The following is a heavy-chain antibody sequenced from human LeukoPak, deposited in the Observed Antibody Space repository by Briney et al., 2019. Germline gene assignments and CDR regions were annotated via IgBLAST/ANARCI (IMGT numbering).Heavy chain of an antibody. J-gene: IGHJ4*02. Sequence: SETLCLTCTVSGGSMSSYRWSWIRQPPGKGLEWIAYIYYSGTTNHNPSLKSRVTTSVDTSKNQFSLKLSSVTAADTAVYYCARGNLEMAAVDYWGQGTLVTVSS. D-gene: IGHD5-24*01. CDR3: ARGNLEMAAVDY. CDR1: GGSMSSYR. CDR2: IYYSGTT. V-gene: IGHV4-59*01.